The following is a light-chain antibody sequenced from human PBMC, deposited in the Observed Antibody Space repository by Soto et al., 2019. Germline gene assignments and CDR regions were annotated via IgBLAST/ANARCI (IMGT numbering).Light chain of an antibody. CDR2: EAS. V-gene: IGKV3-15*01. CDR3: KQYKDWSPLT. CDR1: QSVNGN. Sequence: EIVMTQSPSTLSVSPGGRATLSCRASQSVNGNLAWYQQKPGQAPRLLIYEASTRATGIPARFSGSGSGTYFTLTISSLQSEDFAVYYCKQYKDWSPLTFGGGTKVEMK. J-gene: IGKJ4*01.